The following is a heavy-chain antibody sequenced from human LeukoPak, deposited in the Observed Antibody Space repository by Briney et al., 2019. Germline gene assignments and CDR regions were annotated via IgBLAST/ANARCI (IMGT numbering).Heavy chain of an antibody. CDR3: VSPTPFQR. J-gene: IGHJ1*01. Sequence: GGPIPLACGPAGVRFGNGSSNRRGGPPGSRLRWVANIKQDGSEKYYVDSVKGRFTISRDNAKNSLYLQMNSLRTEDTAVYYCVSPTPFQRWGQGTLVTVSS. CDR2: IKQDGSEK. V-gene: IGHV3-7*01. CDR1: GVRFGNGS.